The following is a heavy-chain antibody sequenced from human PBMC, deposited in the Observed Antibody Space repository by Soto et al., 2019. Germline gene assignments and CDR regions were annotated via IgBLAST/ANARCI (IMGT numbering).Heavy chain of an antibody. D-gene: IGHD4-17*01. CDR2: IYPGDSDT. J-gene: IGHJ3*01. CDR3: ARRLDYAVSNDAFEL. Sequence: GESLTISCKGSGYSFTSYWIGWVRQMPGKSLKWMGIIYPGDSDTRYSPSFQGQVTISADKSISTAYLQWSSLKASDTAMYYCARRLDYAVSNDAFELWGQGTMVTVPS. V-gene: IGHV5-51*01. CDR1: GYSFTSYW.